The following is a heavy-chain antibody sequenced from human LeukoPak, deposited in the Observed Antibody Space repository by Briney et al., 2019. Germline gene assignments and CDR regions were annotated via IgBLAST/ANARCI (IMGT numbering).Heavy chain of an antibody. J-gene: IGHJ4*02. CDR2: VFYSGST. CDR1: GGSISSGDYY. Sequence: SETLSLTCTVSGGSISSGDYYWSWIRQPPGKGLEWIAYVFYSGSTYYNPSLKSRVTISVDRSKNQFSLKLSSVTAADTAVYYCARTYDFWSGYYRYWGQGTLVTVSS. CDR3: ARTYDFWSGYYRY. V-gene: IGHV4-30-4*01. D-gene: IGHD3-3*01.